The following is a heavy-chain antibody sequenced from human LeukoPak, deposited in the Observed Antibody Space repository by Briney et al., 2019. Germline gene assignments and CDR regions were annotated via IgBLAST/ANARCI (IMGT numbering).Heavy chain of an antibody. J-gene: IGHJ2*01. D-gene: IGHD6-25*01. CDR1: GGSITSYY. Sequence: SETLSLTCTVSGGSITSYYWSWFRQPPAGGLEWIGYIFYSGSTNYNPSLKSRVTISADTSKNQLSMKLSSVTAADTAVYYCARYLAAGYFDLWGRGTLVTVSP. V-gene: IGHV4-59*12. CDR2: IFYSGST. CDR3: ARYLAAGYFDL.